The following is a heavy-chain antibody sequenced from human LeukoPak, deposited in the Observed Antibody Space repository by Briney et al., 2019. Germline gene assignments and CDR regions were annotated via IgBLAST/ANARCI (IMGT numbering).Heavy chain of an antibody. CDR2: IIPIFGTA. J-gene: IGHJ4*02. V-gene: IGHV1-69*06. Sequence: ASVKVSCKASGYTFTGYYMHWVRQAPGQGLEWMGGIIPIFGTANYAQKFQGRVTITADKSTSTAYMELSSLRSEDTAVYYCARGPVGATYSWGQGTLVTVSS. CDR1: GYTFTGYY. CDR3: ARGPVGATYS. D-gene: IGHD1-26*01.